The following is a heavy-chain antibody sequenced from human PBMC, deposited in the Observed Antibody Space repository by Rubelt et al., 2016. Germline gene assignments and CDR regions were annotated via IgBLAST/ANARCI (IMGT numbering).Heavy chain of an antibody. Sequence: QVHLEESGPGLVKPSETLSLTCTVSGDFLSSYYWTWIRQPAGKGLEWIGRIYTSGSTNYNPSLKSPLTMSVDTAKNLGAPKLGSVTAADTAVYYGARGSRVGPTGDYWGQGTLVTVSS. CDR3: ARGSRVGPTGDY. CDR1: GDFLSSYY. CDR2: IYTSGST. D-gene: IGHD1-26*01. V-gene: IGHV4-4*07. J-gene: IGHJ4*02.